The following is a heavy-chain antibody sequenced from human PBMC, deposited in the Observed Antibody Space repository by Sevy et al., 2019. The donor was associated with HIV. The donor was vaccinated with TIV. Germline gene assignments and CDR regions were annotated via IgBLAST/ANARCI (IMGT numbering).Heavy chain of an antibody. D-gene: IGHD6-13*01. CDR1: GFTSKSYG. CDR2: IGGSI. CDR3: AILNSATWYEGYYFDL. Sequence: GGSLRLSCVASGFTSKSYGTTWVRQAPGAGLEWVSFIGGSIYYADSVKGRFTISRSNSKNTVFLEMNSLRPEDTAIYYCAILNSATWYEGYYFDLWGQGVQVTVSS. J-gene: IGHJ4*02. V-gene: IGHV3-23*01.